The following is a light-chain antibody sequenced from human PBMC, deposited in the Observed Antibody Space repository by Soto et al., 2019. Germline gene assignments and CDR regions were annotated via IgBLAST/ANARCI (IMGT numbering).Light chain of an antibody. CDR3: QQRTDRPPWT. V-gene: IGKV3-11*01. CDR2: DAS. Sequence: IVLTQSPGTLSLSPGERATLSCRASQGVSRNLAWYQQKPGQAPRLLIFDASQRATGIPARFRGSGSGTDFTLSISSLEPEDFAVYYCQQRTDRPPWTFGQGTKVDIK. J-gene: IGKJ1*01. CDR1: QGVSRN.